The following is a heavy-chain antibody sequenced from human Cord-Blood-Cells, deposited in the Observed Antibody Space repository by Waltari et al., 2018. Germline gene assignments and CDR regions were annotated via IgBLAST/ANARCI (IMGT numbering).Heavy chain of an antibody. J-gene: IGHJ3*02. CDR2: INAGNGNT. CDR1: GYTFTSYA. V-gene: IGHV1-3*01. Sequence: VQLVQSGAEVKKPGASVKVSCKSSGYTFTSYAMHWVRQAPGQRLEWSGWINAGNGNTKYSQKVQDRVTITRDTSASTAYMELSSLRSEDTAVYYWAREGVTGDEAFDIWGQGTMVTVSS. D-gene: IGHD1-20*01. CDR3: AREGVTGDEAFDI.